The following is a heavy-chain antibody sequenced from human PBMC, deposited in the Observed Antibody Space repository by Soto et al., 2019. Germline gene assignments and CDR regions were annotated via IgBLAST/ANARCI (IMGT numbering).Heavy chain of an antibody. J-gene: IGHJ4*02. Sequence: EVQLVESGGGLVQPGGSLRLSCAASGFTFSTYWMFWVRQAPGKGLEWVATIRQDGSEKLYGDSVKGRFTISRDNAKNSLHLQMNSLRVEDTAVYFCAGAPGWLIDNWGQVTLVTVAS. D-gene: IGHD5-12*01. CDR1: GFTFSTYW. CDR3: AGAPGWLIDN. CDR2: IRQDGSEK. V-gene: IGHV3-7*04.